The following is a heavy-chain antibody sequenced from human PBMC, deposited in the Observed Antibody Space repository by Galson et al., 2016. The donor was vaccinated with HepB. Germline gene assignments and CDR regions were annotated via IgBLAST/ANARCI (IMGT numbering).Heavy chain of an antibody. CDR1: GFVFSNFG. CDR2: ISTRRTT. V-gene: IGHV3-23*01. CDR3: AKERLVRRIFDH. Sequence: SLRLSCAASGFVFSNFGLSWVRQAPGKGLEWVASISTRRTTYYSDSVQGRFTISRDNSNNTLYLQMNGLRAEDTAVYYCAKERLVRRIFDHRGHGTLLTVSS. D-gene: IGHD1-1*01. J-gene: IGHJ4*01.